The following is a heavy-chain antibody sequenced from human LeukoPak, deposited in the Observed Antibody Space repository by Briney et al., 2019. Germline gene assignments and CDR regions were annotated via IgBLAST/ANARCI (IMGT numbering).Heavy chain of an antibody. CDR2: SYYSGST. CDR3: ARFMITFGTPDYYLDY. D-gene: IGHD3-16*01. Sequence: SETLSLTCTVSGGSISSSSYYWGWIRQPPGKGLEWIGSSYYSGSTYYNPSLKSRVVISVDTSKNQFSLKLSSVTAADTAVYYCARFMITFGTPDYYLDYWGQGTLVTVSS. J-gene: IGHJ4*02. V-gene: IGHV4-39*01. CDR1: GGSISSSSYY.